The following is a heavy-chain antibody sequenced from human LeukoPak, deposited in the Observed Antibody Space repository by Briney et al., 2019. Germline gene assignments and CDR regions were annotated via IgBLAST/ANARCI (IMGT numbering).Heavy chain of an antibody. V-gene: IGHV4-39*01. CDR3: ARSGYSFLVDS. CDR1: GGSISSSSYY. CDR2: MSYTGTT. Sequence: SETLSLTCTVSGGSISSSSYYWGLIRQPPGKGLEWIASMSYTGTTYYNPSLKSRVTISVHTSKNQFSLNLSSVTAADTAVYFSARSGYSFLVDSWGQGTLVTVSS. J-gene: IGHJ4*02. D-gene: IGHD5-18*01.